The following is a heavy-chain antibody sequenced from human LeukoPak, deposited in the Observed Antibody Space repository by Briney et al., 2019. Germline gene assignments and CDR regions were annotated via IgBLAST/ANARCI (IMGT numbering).Heavy chain of an antibody. CDR1: GYTFTSYY. Sequence: ASVKVSFKASGYTFTSYYMHWVRQAPGQGLEWMGIINPSGGSTSYAQKFQGRVTMTRDTSTSTVYMELSSLRSEDTAVYYCARDREMSYDILTGYPTPYYFDYWGQGTLVTVSS. CDR2: INPSGGST. J-gene: IGHJ4*02. CDR3: ARDREMSYDILTGYPTPYYFDY. V-gene: IGHV1-46*01. D-gene: IGHD3-9*01.